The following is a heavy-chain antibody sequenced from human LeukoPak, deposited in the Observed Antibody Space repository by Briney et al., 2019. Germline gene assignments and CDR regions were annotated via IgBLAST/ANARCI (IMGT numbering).Heavy chain of an antibody. CDR3: ARPRGCGSSRCNNFDY. V-gene: IGHV3-7*01. D-gene: IGHD2-2*01. CDR2: MNEYGSEI. CDR1: GFTVSSNS. J-gene: IGHJ4*02. Sequence: GGSLRLSCTVSGFTVSSNSMSWVRQAPGKGLEWVAKMNEYGSEIFYVDSVKGRFTISRDNGKNSLYLQMNRLRAEDTAVYYCARPRGCGSSRCNNFDYWGQGTLVTVSS.